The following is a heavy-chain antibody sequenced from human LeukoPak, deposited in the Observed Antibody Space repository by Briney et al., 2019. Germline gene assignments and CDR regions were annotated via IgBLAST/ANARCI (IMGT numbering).Heavy chain of an antibody. V-gene: IGHV1-18*01. D-gene: IGHD3-22*01. CDR1: GYTFTSYG. J-gene: IGHJ5*02. Sequence: ASAKVSCKASGYTFTSYGISWVRQAPGQGLEWMGWISAYNGNTNYAQKLQGRVTMTTDTSTSTAYMELRSLRSDDTAVYYCARLDYYDSSGLPHPLLHPFILGFDPWGQGTLVTVSS. CDR3: ARLDYYDSSGLPHPLLHPFILGFDP. CDR2: ISAYNGNT.